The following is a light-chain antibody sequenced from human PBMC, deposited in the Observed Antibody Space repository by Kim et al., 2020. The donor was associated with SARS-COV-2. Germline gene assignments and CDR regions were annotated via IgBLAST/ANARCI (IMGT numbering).Light chain of an antibody. CDR3: SSYTSSTTVV. Sequence: GQSITISCTGTSSDVGGYNSVSWFQQHPGTAPKLTIYDVSNRPSGISNRFFGSKSGNTASLTISGLQAEDEADYYCSSYTSSTTVVFGGGTQLTVL. V-gene: IGLV2-14*03. J-gene: IGLJ2*01. CDR2: DVS. CDR1: SSDVGGYNS.